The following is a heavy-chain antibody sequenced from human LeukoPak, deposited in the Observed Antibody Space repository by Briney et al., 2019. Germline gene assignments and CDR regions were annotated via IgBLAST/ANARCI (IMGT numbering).Heavy chain of an antibody. V-gene: IGHV4-4*07. CDR2: IYTSGST. CDR3: ARQGRNIGWGRGCYFDL. Sequence: SETLSLTCTVSGGSLSSYYWSWIRQPAGKGLEWIGRIYTSGSTNYNPSLKSRVPMSVDTSKNQLSLKLHSVSATYAAAYYCARQGRNIGWGRGCYFDLWGRGTLVTVS. J-gene: IGHJ2*01. D-gene: IGHD6-19*01. CDR1: GGSLSSYY.